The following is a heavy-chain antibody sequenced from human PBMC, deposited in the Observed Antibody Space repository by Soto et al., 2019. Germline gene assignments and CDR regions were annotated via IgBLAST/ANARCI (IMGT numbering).Heavy chain of an antibody. CDR3: ARPYCRSTRCYLYYYGMDV. CDR1: GFTFSVSA. V-gene: IGHV3-30-3*01. CDR2: ISSDGSHQ. D-gene: IGHD2-2*01. Sequence: QVQVVESGGGVVQPGTSLRLSCAASGFTFSVSAIHWVRQAPGKGLEWVAVISSDGSHQYYADSVKGRFTISRDNPKNTLSLQMNSLRAEDTAVYYCARPYCRSTRCYLYYYGMDVWGPGTTVTVFS. J-gene: IGHJ6*02.